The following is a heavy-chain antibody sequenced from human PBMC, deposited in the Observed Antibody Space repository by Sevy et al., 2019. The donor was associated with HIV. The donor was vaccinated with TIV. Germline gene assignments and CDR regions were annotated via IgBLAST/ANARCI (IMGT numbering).Heavy chain of an antibody. D-gene: IGHD6-13*01. CDR2: IWYDGSKQ. Sequence: GGSLRLSCAASGFSFSSSGMHWVRQAPGKGLEWVADIWYDGSKQYYEDSVKGRFTMSRDNSKNTVYLQMNSLRVEDTAGYYCARVDLGAAAGYDYMDIWGKGTTVTVSS. V-gene: IGHV3-33*01. J-gene: IGHJ6*03. CDR1: GFSFSSSG. CDR3: ARVDLGAAAGYDYMDI.